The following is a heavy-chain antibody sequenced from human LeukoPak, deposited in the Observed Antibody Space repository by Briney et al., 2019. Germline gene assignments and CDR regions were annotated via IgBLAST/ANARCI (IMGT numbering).Heavy chain of an antibody. CDR1: GYTFTSYW. V-gene: IGHV5-51*01. Sequence: GESLKISCKGSGYTFTSYWIGWVRPMPGKGLEWMGIIYPGDSDTRYSPSFQGQVTISAGKSISTAYLQWSSLKASDTSMYYCARLKDDYIIDSWGQGTLVTVSS. CDR2: IYPGDSDT. CDR3: ARLKDDYIIDS. J-gene: IGHJ5*01. D-gene: IGHD5-24*01.